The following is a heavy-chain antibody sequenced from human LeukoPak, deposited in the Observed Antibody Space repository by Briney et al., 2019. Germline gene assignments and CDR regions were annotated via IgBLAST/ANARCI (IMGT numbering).Heavy chain of an antibody. CDR2: INHSGST. J-gene: IGHJ6*02. D-gene: IGHD4-17*01. V-gene: IGHV4-34*01. CDR1: GGSINSYY. Sequence: PSETLSLTCTVSGGSINSYYWSWIRQPPGKGLEWIGEINHSGSTNYNPSLKSRVTISVDTSKNQFSLRLSSVTAADTAVYYCARGSVTTVTTIWENYYYYAMDVWDQGTTVTVSS. CDR3: ARGSVTTVTTIWENYYYYAMDV.